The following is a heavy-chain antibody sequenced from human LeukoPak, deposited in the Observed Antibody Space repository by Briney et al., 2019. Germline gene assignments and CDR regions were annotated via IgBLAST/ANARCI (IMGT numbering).Heavy chain of an antibody. D-gene: IGHD6-25*01. J-gene: IGHJ1*01. CDR3: ARPDGSGEYFQH. V-gene: IGHV3-30-3*01. Sequence: GGSLRLSCAASGFTFSSYAMHWVRQAPGKGLEWVAVISYDGSNKYYADSVKGRFTISRDNSKNTLYLQMNSLRAEGTAVYYCARPDGSGEYFQHWGQGTLVTVSS. CDR2: ISYDGSNK. CDR1: GFTFSSYA.